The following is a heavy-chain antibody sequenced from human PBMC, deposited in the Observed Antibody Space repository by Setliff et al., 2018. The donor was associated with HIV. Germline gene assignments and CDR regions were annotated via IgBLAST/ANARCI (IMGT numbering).Heavy chain of an antibody. D-gene: IGHD3-16*01. CDR1: GGSISNYY. V-gene: IGHV4-59*01. CDR2: IYYSGNT. Sequence: SETLSLTCSVSGGSISNYYWSWIRQPPGEGLEWIGYIYYSGNTNYSPSLKSRVTISVDTSKNQFSLKLSSVTAADTAVYYCARDRAYASFDYWGQGALVTVSS. CDR3: ARDRAYASFDY. J-gene: IGHJ4*02.